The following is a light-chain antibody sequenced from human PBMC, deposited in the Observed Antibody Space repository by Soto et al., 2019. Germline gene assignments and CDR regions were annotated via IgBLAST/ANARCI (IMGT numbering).Light chain of an antibody. J-gene: IGKJ4*01. CDR3: QQRSNWPLT. CDR2: DAS. Sequence: EIVLTQSPVTLSLSPGEGATLSCRASQSVSNSLAWYQQNPGQAPRLLIYDASKRATGIPARFSGSGSGTDFTLTISSLEPEDFAVYYCQQRSNWPLTFGGGTKVEIK. V-gene: IGKV3-11*01. CDR1: QSVSNS.